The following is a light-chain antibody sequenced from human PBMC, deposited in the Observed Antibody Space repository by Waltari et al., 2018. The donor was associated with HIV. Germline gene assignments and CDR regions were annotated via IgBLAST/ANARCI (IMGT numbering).Light chain of an antibody. V-gene: IGLV2-14*01. CDR2: EVT. Sequence: QSALTQPASVSGSPGQSLTLSCTGTSSDVGGPNYVSWFQQQPGKAPKLMISEVTNRPSGFSYRFSGSKSGNTAALTISGRLGEDEADYYCSSYKSSSTYVFGTGTKVTV. CDR3: SSYKSSSTYV. CDR1: SSDVGGPNY. J-gene: IGLJ1*01.